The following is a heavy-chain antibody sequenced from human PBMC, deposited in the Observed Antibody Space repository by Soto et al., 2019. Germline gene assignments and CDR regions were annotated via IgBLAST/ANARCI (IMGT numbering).Heavy chain of an antibody. D-gene: IGHD6-13*01. J-gene: IGHJ4*01. CDR3: AHRLAAAGFFDY. Sequence: SGATLVNPTHTLTLTCTLSGFSLSTRAAAVGWIRQPPGKALEWLALIYWNDDKRYSPSLKSRLTITKDTSKIQVVLTMTNMDPVDTATYYCAHRLAAAGFFDYWGQGTLVTVSS. CDR1: GFSLSTRAAA. CDR2: IYWNDDK. V-gene: IGHV2-5*01.